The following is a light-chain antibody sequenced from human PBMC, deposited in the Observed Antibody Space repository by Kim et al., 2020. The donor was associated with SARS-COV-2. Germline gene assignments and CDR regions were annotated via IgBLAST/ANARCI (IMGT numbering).Light chain of an antibody. CDR3: SSYTSSSTYVV. CDR1: SRSVGGYNY. J-gene: IGLJ2*01. Sequence: SITLSCTRHSRSVGGYNYVSWYPQHPGKAPKLMIYDVSKRPSGVSNRFSVSKAGNTASLTISGLQAEDEADYYCSSYTSSSTYVVFGGGTQLTVL. V-gene: IGLV2-14*04. CDR2: DVS.